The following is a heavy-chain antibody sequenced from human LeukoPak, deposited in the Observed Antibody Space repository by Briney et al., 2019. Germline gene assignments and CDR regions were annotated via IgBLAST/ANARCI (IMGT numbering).Heavy chain of an antibody. CDR3: ARDRTVVTPHLYYYMDV. D-gene: IGHD4-23*01. Sequence: SETLSLTCTVSGGSITSYYWSWIRQPPGKGLEWIGNVYYSGSTNYNPSLKSRVTISVDTSKNQFSLKLTSVTAADTAVYYCARDRTVVTPHLYYYMDVWGKGTTVTVSS. J-gene: IGHJ6*03. V-gene: IGHV4-59*12. CDR1: GGSITSYY. CDR2: VYYSGST.